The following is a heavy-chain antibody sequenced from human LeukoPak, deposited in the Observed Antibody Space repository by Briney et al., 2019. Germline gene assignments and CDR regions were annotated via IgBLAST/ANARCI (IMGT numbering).Heavy chain of an antibody. Sequence: SETLSLTCAVSGYPISSGYYWGWIRQPPGKGLEWIGSFYHSGSTYYNPSLRSRVTISVDTSKNQFSLKLSSVTAADTAVYYCARQAVADAFDIWGQRTMVTVSS. CDR2: FYHSGST. CDR1: GYPISSGYY. D-gene: IGHD6-19*01. V-gene: IGHV4-38-2*01. CDR3: ARQAVADAFDI. J-gene: IGHJ3*02.